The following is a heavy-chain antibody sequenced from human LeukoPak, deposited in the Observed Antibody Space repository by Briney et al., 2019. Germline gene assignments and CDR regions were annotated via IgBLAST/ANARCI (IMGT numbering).Heavy chain of an antibody. D-gene: IGHD4-17*01. J-gene: IGHJ6*04. Sequence: SETLSLTRTVSGGSISSYYWSWIRQPPGQGLEWSGDIYYSGSTNYNPSLKSRVTMSVDTSKRQFSLKLSSLTAADPAVYYCARHVSGDYAWLDVWGEGTTVTVSS. V-gene: IGHV4-59*08. CDR2: IYYSGST. CDR1: GGSISSYY. CDR3: ARHVSGDYAWLDV.